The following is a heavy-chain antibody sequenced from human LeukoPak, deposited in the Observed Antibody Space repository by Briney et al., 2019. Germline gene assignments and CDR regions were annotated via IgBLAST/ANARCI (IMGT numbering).Heavy chain of an antibody. CDR2: INHSGST. CDR1: GGSFSGYY. D-gene: IGHD5-12*01. V-gene: IGHV4-34*01. Sequence: PSETLSLTCAVYGGSFSGYYWSWIRQPPGKGLEWIGEINHSGSTNYNPSLKSRVTISVDTSKNQFSLKLSSVTAADTAVYYCARVYSGYDKNYYYGMDVWGKGTTVTVSS. J-gene: IGHJ6*04. CDR3: ARVYSGYDKNYYYGMDV.